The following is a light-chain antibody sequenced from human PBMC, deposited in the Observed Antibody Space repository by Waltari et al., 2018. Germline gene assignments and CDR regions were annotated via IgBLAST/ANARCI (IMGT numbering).Light chain of an antibody. CDR2: KDT. CDR1: ALPKQY. CDR3: QSTDNSGTYVV. V-gene: IGLV3-25*03. J-gene: IGLJ2*01. Sequence: SYELTQPPSVSVSPGQTARITCSGDALPKQYSFWYQQRSGQAPVVVIYKDTERPSGIPWRFSGSSSGTRVTLTISGVQAEDEADYYCQSTDNSGTYVVFGGGTKLTVL.